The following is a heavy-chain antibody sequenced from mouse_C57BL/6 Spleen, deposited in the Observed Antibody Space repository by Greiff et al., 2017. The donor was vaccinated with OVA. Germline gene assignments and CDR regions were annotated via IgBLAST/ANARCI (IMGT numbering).Heavy chain of an antibody. CDR3: ARHEDSYGSSYYFDY. V-gene: IGHV5-6*01. Sequence: EVQLQQSGGDLVKPGGSLKLSCAASGFTFSSYGMSWVRQTPDKRLEWVATISSGGSYTYYPDSVKGRFTISRDNAKNTLYLQRSSLKSEDTAMYYCARHEDSYGSSYYFDYWGQGTTLTVSS. D-gene: IGHD1-1*01. J-gene: IGHJ2*01. CDR2: ISSGGSYT. CDR1: GFTFSSYG.